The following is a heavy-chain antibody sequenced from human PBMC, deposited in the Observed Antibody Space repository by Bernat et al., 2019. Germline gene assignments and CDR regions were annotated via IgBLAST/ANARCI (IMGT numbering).Heavy chain of an antibody. CDR2: IYYSGST. D-gene: IGHD3-16*02. CDR1: GGSISSSSYY. CDR3: ARHLTDDYVWGSYRYRYFDY. J-gene: IGHJ4*02. Sequence: QLQLQESGPGLVKPSETLSLTCTVSGGSISSSSYYWGWIRQPPGKGLEWIGSIYYSGSTYYNPSLKSRVTIFVDTSKNQFSLKLSSVTAADTAVYYCARHLTDDYVWGSYRYRYFDYWGQGTLVTVSS. V-gene: IGHV4-39*01.